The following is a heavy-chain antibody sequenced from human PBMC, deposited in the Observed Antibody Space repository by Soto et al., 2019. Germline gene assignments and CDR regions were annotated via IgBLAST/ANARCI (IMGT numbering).Heavy chain of an antibody. CDR3: ASQDTASGSFYLSRFDS. CDR2: MSYSGGR. V-gene: IGHV4-39*01. J-gene: IGHJ4*02. CDR1: GGSISTSRYY. Sequence: QLQLQELGPGLVRPSETLSLTCSVSGGSISTSRYYWAWLRQPPGKGLEWIGSMSYSGGRDYTPSLQSRVTISVDSSWNEVAVNLTSTAAADTSLYFCASQDTASGSFYLSRFDSWGRGIMVSVSS. D-gene: IGHD3-10*01.